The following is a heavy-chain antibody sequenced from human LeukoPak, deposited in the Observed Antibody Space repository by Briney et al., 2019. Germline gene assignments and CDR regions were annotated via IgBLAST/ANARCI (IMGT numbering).Heavy chain of an antibody. CDR1: GGSISSSSYY. D-gene: IGHD2-8*01. J-gene: IGHJ5*02. CDR2: IYYSGST. V-gene: IGHV4-39*07. CDR3: AREVGCTDGVCYSVNWFDP. Sequence: PSETLSLTCTVSGGSISSSSYYWGWIRQPPGKGLEWIGRIYYSGSTHYNPSLKSRVTISVDTSKNEFSLKLSSVTAADTAVYYCAREVGCTDGVCYSVNWFDPWGQGTLVTVSS.